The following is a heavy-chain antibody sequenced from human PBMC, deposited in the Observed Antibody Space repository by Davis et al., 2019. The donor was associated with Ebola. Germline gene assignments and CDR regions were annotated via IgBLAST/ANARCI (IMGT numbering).Heavy chain of an antibody. D-gene: IGHD1-26*01. J-gene: IGHJ4*02. CDR1: GYTFTSYG. V-gene: IGHV1-18*01. CDR3: ARDLGMGGSPSY. CDR2: ISAYNGNT. Sequence: ASVKVSCKASGYTFTSYGISWVRQAPGQGLEWMGWISAYNGNTNYAQKLQGRVTMTRDTSTSTVYMELSSLRSEDTAVYYCARDLGMGGSPSYWGQGTLVTVSS.